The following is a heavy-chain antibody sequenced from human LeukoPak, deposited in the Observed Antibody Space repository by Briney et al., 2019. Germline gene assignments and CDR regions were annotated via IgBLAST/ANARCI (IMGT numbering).Heavy chain of an antibody. CDR1: GFPFTSYS. Sequence: RPRGSLRLSCAASGFPFTSYSMNWVRQTPGKGLESVSSISASSRYIYYTDSVKGRFTISRDNAKNSIYLQMNSLRVEDTAVYYCARDREYTDYLHNWFDPWGQGTLVTVPS. CDR2: ISASSRYI. CDR3: ARDREYTDYLHNWFDP. J-gene: IGHJ5*02. D-gene: IGHD4-11*01. V-gene: IGHV3-21*01.